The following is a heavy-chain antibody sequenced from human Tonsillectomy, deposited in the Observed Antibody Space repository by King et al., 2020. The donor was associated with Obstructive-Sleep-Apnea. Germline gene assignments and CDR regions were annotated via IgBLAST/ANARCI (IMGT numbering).Heavy chain of an antibody. J-gene: IGHJ6*02. CDR2: VNPNSANT. V-gene: IGHV1-8*01. Sequence: QLVQSGAEVKKPGASVKVSCKASGYTFSTFDIYWVRQATGQGLEYMGGVNPNSANTGIAQKVRGRVTLTRDTSISNAYMELSSLTSEDTAVYYCARGIRYSRYVPIIAPYYHGMDVWGQGTTVTVS. CDR1: GYTFSTFD. CDR3: ARGIRYSRYVPIIAPYYHGMDV. D-gene: IGHD6-13*01.